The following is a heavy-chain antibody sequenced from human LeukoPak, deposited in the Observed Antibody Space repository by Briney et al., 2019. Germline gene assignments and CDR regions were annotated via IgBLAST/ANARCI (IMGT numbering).Heavy chain of an antibody. J-gene: IGHJ4*02. D-gene: IGHD3-22*01. CDR1: GFTFSSYW. CDR3: ARVKGYYDSSGYYDY. Sequence: PGGSLSLSCAASGFTFSSYWMSWVRQAPGKGLEWVANIKQDGSEKYYVDSVKGRFTISRDNAKNSLYLQMNSLRAEDTAVYYCARVKGYYDSSGYYDYWGQGTLVTVSS. V-gene: IGHV3-7*01. CDR2: IKQDGSEK.